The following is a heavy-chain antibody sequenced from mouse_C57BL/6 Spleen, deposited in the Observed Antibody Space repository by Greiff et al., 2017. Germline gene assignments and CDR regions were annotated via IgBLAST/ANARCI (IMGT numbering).Heavy chain of an antibody. CDR1: GYSITSGYY. CDR3: ARDLRYYGSSDWYFDV. J-gene: IGHJ1*03. CDR2: ISYDGSN. Sequence: EVKLQESGPGLVKPSQSLSLTCSVTGYSITSGYYWNWIRQFPGNKLEWMGYISYDGSNNYNPSLKNRISITRDTSKNQFFLKLNSVTTEDTATYYCARDLRYYGSSDWYFDVWGTGTTVTVSS. D-gene: IGHD1-1*01. V-gene: IGHV3-6*01.